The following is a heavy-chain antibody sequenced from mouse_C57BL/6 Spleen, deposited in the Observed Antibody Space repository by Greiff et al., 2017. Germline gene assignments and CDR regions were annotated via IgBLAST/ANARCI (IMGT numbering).Heavy chain of an antibody. CDR2: IHPNSGST. CDR1: GYTFTSYW. D-gene: IGHD1-1*01. Sequence: QVQLQQPGAELVKPGASVKLSCKASGYTFTSYWMHWVKQRPGQGLEWIGMIHPNSGSTNYNAKFKSKATLTVDKSSSTAYMQLSSLTSEDSAVYYCASTVVVHWYFDVGGTGTTVTVSS. J-gene: IGHJ1*03. V-gene: IGHV1-64*01. CDR3: ASTVVVHWYFDV.